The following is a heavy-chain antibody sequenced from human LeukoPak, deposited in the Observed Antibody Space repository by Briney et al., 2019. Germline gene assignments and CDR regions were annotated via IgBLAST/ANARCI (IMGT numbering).Heavy chain of an antibody. CDR1: GFTFSSYG. J-gene: IGHJ4*02. CDR2: ISGSGGST. Sequence: PGGSLRLSCAASGFTFSSYGMSWVRQAPGKGLEWVSAISGSGGSTYYADSVKGRFTVSRDNSKNTLYLQMNSLRAEDTAVYYCAKDPRINYSSSWKGYYFDYWGQGTLVTVSS. D-gene: IGHD6-13*01. V-gene: IGHV3-23*01. CDR3: AKDPRINYSSSWKGYYFDY.